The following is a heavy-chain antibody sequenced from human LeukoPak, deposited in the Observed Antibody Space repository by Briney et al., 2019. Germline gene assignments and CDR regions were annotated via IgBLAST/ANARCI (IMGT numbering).Heavy chain of an antibody. CDR2: ISWNSGSI. V-gene: IGHV3-9*01. Sequence: PGRSLRLSCAASGFTFDDYAMHWVRQAPGKGLEWVSGISWNSGSIGYADSVKGRFTISRDNAKNSLYLQMNSLRAEDTALYYCAKDIKWELPPDAFGIWGQGTMVTVSS. J-gene: IGHJ3*02. CDR1: GFTFDDYA. D-gene: IGHD1-26*01. CDR3: AKDIKWELPPDAFGI.